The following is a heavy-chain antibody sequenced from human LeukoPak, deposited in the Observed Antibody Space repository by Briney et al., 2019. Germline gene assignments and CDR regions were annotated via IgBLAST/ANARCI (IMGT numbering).Heavy chain of an antibody. V-gene: IGHV3-66*01. CDR2: IYSGGRT. CDR3: AKYLSERGPPYGLDV. Sequence: GGSLRLSCAASGFTVSSKYMTWVRQAPGKGLEWVSVIYSGGRTYYADSVKGRFTLSRDDTKNTLSLQMNSLRAEDTAVYYCAKYLSERGPPYGLDVWGQGTTVTVSS. CDR1: GFTVSSKY. D-gene: IGHD6-6*01. J-gene: IGHJ6*02.